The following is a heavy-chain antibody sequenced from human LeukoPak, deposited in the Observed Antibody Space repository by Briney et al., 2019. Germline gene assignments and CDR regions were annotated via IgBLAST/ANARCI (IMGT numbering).Heavy chain of an antibody. J-gene: IGHJ5*02. V-gene: IGHV3-74*01. CDR3: ARDNGVRGVIITGTPNWFDP. CDR1: GFTFSSYW. Sequence: GGSLRLSCAASGFTFSSYWMHWVRQAPGKGLVWVSRINSDGSSTSYADSVKGRFTISKDNAKNTLYLQMNSLRAEDTAVYYCARDNGVRGVIITGTPNWFDPWGQGTLVTVSS. D-gene: IGHD3-10*01. CDR2: INSDGSST.